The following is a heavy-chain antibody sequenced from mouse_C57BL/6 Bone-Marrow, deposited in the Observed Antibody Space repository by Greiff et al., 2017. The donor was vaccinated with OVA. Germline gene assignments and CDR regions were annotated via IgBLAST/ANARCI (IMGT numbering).Heavy chain of an antibody. CDR2: ISNGGGST. CDR1: GFTFSDYY. V-gene: IGHV5-12*01. J-gene: IGHJ4*01. D-gene: IGHD1-1*01. CDR3: ARQSYYYGSGGYYYAMDY. Sequence: EVKLVESGGGLVQPGGSLKLSCAASGFTFSDYYMYWFRQTPEKRLEWVAYISNGGGSTYYPDTVKGRFTISRDNAKNTLYLQMSRLKSEDTAMYYCARQSYYYGSGGYYYAMDYWGQGTSVTVSS.